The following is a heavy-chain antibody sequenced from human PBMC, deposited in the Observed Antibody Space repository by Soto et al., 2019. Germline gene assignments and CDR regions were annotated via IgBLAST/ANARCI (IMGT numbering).Heavy chain of an antibody. J-gene: IGHJ4*02. CDR1: GYSISSDFY. D-gene: IGHD2-21*01. CDR3: ARAEVWSKTFDY. Sequence: SETLSLTCAVSGYSISSDFYWGWIRQPPGKGLEFIGTIYHNGSTYYNPSLRSRVAISVDTSKNHFSLKLSSVTAADTAVYYCARAEVWSKTFDYWGQGTLVTVSS. V-gene: IGHV4-38-2*01. CDR2: IYHNGST.